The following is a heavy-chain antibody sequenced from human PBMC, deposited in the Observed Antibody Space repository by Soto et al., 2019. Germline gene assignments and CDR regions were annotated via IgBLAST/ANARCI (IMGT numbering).Heavy chain of an antibody. Sequence: QVQLQESGPGLVKPSQTLSLTCTVSGGSISSGDYYWSWIRQPPGKGLEWIGYIYYSGSTYYNPALKIRVTISVDTSTNQSSLKLSSVTAADTAVYYCARERPDGARLDPWGQGTLVTVSS. CDR1: GGSISSGDYY. V-gene: IGHV4-30-4*01. J-gene: IGHJ5*02. D-gene: IGHD6-6*01. CDR3: ARERPDGARLDP. CDR2: IYYSGST.